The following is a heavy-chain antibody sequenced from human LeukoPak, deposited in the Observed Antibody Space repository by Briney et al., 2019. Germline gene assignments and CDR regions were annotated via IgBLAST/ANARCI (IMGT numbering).Heavy chain of an antibody. J-gene: IGHJ4*02. D-gene: IGHD1-26*01. CDR1: GASVSGSNDY. Sequence: SETLSLTCAVSGASVSGSNDYWGWIRQPPGKGLEWIGHIYSSGSTYYNASLQSRVTISIDTSKNQVSLRLNSVTAADTAMYYCAKSGGYGLIDYWGQGTRVTVSS. CDR3: AKSGGYGLIDY. V-gene: IGHV4-39*01. CDR2: IYSSGST.